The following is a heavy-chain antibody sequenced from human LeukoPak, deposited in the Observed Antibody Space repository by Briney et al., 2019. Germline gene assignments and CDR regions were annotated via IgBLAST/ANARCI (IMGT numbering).Heavy chain of an antibody. Sequence: PSETLSLTCTVSGGSISSGDYYWSWIRQPPGKGLEWIGYIYYSRSTYYNPSLKSRVTISVDTSKNQFSLKLSSVTAADTAVYYCARVLHYYDSSGYHDYWGQGTLVTVSS. D-gene: IGHD3-22*01. CDR2: IYYSRST. CDR1: GGSISSGDYY. V-gene: IGHV4-30-4*01. J-gene: IGHJ4*02. CDR3: ARVLHYYDSSGYHDY.